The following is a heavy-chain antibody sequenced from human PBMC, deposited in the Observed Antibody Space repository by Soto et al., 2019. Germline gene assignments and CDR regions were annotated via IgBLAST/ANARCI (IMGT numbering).Heavy chain of an antibody. V-gene: IGHV3-7*03. J-gene: IGHJ4*02. D-gene: IGHD1-1*01. CDR2: MNVDGGEI. CDR3: TKGGIPRRYNIPKVDFDY. CDR1: GFVFRTSW. Sequence: EVRLVESGGGLVQPGGSLRLSCEASGFVFRTSWMTWVRQPPGKGLEWVASMNVDGGEIYYVGSVRGRFTVSRDNAKNALYLQMNSLRVEDTAVYYCTKGGIPRRYNIPKVDFDYWGQGSLVTVSS.